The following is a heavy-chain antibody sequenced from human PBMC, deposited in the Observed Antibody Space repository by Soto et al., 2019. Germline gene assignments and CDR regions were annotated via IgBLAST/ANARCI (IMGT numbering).Heavy chain of an antibody. D-gene: IGHD3-3*01. V-gene: IGHV3-33*01. J-gene: IGHJ6*02. Sequence: QVQLVESGGGAVQPGKSLRLSCAASGFAFSSFGMHWVRQAPGKGLEWVAVIWYDGSNKYYADSVKGRFTISRDNSKKTLYLKMNSLRADDTAVYYCARPYYDFWSGYGASHYYGLDVWGQGTAVTVSS. CDR1: GFAFSSFG. CDR2: IWYDGSNK. CDR3: ARPYYDFWSGYGASHYYGLDV.